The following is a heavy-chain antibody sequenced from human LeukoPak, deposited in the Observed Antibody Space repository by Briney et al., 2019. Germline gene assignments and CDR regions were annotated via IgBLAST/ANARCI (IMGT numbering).Heavy chain of an antibody. D-gene: IGHD2-15*01. J-gene: IGHJ4*02. V-gene: IGHV3-66*01. CDR2: IYSGGST. CDR3: ARVGQAFDY. CDR1: GGSFSGYY. Sequence: PSETLSLTCAVYGGSFSGYYWSWIRQPPGKGLEWVSVIYSGGSTYYADSVKGRFTISRDNSKNTLYLQMNSLRAEDTAVYYCARVGQAFDYWGQGTLVTVSS.